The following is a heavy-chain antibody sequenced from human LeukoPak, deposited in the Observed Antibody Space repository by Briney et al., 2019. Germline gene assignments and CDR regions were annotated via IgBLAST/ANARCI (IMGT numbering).Heavy chain of an antibody. Sequence: SETLSLTCTVSGGSISSYYWSWIRQPPGKGLEWIGYVYFRRTTNYNPSIKSRVTISVGTSKNQFSLKLTSVTAADTAVYYCARSPGAPFDYWGQGSLVTVSS. CDR2: VYFRRTT. D-gene: IGHD7-27*01. V-gene: IGHV4-59*01. J-gene: IGHJ4*02. CDR3: ARSPGAPFDY. CDR1: GGSISSYY.